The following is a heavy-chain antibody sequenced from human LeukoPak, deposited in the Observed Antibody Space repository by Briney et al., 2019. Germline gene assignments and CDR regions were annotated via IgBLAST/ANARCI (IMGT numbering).Heavy chain of an antibody. CDR3: ARGEVVVAASFRY. CDR2: INHSGST. V-gene: IGHV4-34*01. J-gene: IGHJ4*02. CDR1: GGSFSGYY. Sequence: SETLSLTCAVYGGSFSGYYWSWIRQPPGKGLEWIGEINHSGSTNYNPSLKSRVTISVDTSKNQFSLKLSSVTAADTAVYYCARGEVVVAASFRYWGQGTLVTVSS. D-gene: IGHD2-15*01.